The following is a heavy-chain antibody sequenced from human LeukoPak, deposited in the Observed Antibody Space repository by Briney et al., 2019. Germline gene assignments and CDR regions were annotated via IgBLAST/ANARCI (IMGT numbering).Heavy chain of an antibody. J-gene: IGHJ4*02. CDR3: ARGGGSWYGIDY. D-gene: IGHD6-13*01. CDR1: GGSISSYY. CDR2: IYYSGST. Sequence: SETLSLTCTVSGGSISSYYWSWIRQPPGKGLEWIGYIYYSGSTNYNPSLKSRVTISVDTSKNQFSLKLSSVTAADTAVYYCARGGGSWYGIDYWGQGTLVTVSS. V-gene: IGHV4-59*01.